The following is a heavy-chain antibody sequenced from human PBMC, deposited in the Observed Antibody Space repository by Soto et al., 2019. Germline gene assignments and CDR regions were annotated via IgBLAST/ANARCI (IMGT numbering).Heavy chain of an antibody. CDR1: GFTFSSYW. Sequence: PGGSLRLSCAASGFTFSSYWMSWVRQAPGKGLEWVSAISGSGGSTYYADSVKGRFTISRDNSKNTLYLQMNSLRAEDTAVYYCAKDESVFGIVVVPAAISGPLDVWGQGTTVTVSS. CDR2: ISGSGGST. J-gene: IGHJ6*02. V-gene: IGHV3-23*01. D-gene: IGHD2-2*01. CDR3: AKDESVFGIVVVPAAISGPLDV.